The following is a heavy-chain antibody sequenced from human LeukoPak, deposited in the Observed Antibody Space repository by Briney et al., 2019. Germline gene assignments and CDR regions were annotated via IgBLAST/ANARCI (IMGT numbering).Heavy chain of an antibody. CDR2: IKSNTDGGTT. CDR1: GFTFSNAW. Sequence: GGSLRLSCAASGFTFSNAWMNWVRQAPGKGLEWVGRIKSNTDGGTTDYAAPVKGRFTISRDDSKNTLYLRMNSLKTEDTAVYYCATSVGVADYFDYWGQGTLVTVSS. CDR3: ATSVGVADYFDY. J-gene: IGHJ4*02. D-gene: IGHD3-3*01. V-gene: IGHV3-15*01.